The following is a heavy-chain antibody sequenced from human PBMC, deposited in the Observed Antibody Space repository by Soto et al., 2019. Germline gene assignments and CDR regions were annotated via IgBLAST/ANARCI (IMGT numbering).Heavy chain of an antibody. CDR2: ISYDGSNK. CDR1: GFTFSSYA. J-gene: IGHJ6*02. Sequence: PGGSLRLSCAASGFTFSSYAMHWVRQAPGKGLEWVAVISYDGSNKYYADSVKGRFTISRDNSKNTLYLQMNSLRAEDTAVYYCAREITIFGVVNYYYGMDVWGQGTTVTVSS. CDR3: AREITIFGVVNYYYGMDV. D-gene: IGHD3-3*01. V-gene: IGHV3-30-3*01.